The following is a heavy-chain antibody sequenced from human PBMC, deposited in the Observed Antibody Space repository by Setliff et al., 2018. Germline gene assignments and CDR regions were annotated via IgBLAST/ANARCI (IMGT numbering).Heavy chain of an antibody. CDR3: ARYRNYFDSSGQTQYYFDY. V-gene: IGHV4-59*01. Sequence: KTSETLSLTCSVSGDSINPYYWTWIRQPPGKGLEWIGFIYYSGATTYNPSLKSRVTISVDTSKNQFSLNLNSVTAADTAVYYCARYRNYFDSSGQTQYYFDYWGQGTLVTVSS. J-gene: IGHJ4*02. CDR2: IYYSGAT. D-gene: IGHD3-22*01. CDR1: GDSINPYY.